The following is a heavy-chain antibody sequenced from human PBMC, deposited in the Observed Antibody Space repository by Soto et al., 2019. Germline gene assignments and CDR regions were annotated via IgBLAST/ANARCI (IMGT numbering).Heavy chain of an antibody. CDR3: ASSPRYYYYGMDV. J-gene: IGHJ6*02. Sequence: PGGSLRLSCAASGFTFSSYSMNWVRQAPGKGLEWVSSISSSSSYIYYADSVKGRFTISRDNAKNSLYLQMNSLRAEDTAVYYCASSPRYYYYGMDVWGQGTTVTVSS. CDR2: ISSSSSYI. CDR1: GFTFSSYS. V-gene: IGHV3-21*04.